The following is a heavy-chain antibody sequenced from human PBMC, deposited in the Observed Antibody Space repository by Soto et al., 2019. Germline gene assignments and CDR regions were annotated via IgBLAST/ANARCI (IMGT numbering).Heavy chain of an antibody. CDR1: GFTFSSYG. J-gene: IGHJ3*02. CDR2: IWYDGSNK. CDR3: ARDRHVYYDSSGHAFDI. D-gene: IGHD3-22*01. V-gene: IGHV3-33*01. Sequence: QVQLVESGGGVVQPGRSLRLSCAASGFTFSSYGMHWVRQAPSKGLEWVAVIWYDGSNKYYADSVKGRFTISRDNSKNTLYLQMNSLRAEDTAVYYCARDRHVYYDSSGHAFDIWGQGTMVTVSS.